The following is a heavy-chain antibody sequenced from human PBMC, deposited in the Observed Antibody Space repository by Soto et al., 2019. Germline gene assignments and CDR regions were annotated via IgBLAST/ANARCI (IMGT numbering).Heavy chain of an antibody. CDR2: IYYSGST. CDR3: ARRNSSGLVIDY. J-gene: IGHJ4*02. Sequence: PSETLSLTCTVSGGSISSSSYYWGWIRQPPGKGLEWIGSIYYSGSTYYNPSLKSRVTISVDTSKNQFSLKLSSVTAADTAVYYCARRNSSGLVIDYWGQGTLVTVSS. D-gene: IGHD6-19*01. V-gene: IGHV4-39*01. CDR1: GGSISSSSYY.